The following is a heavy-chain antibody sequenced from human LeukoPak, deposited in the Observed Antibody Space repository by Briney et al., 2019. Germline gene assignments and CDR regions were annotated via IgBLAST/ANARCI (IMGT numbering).Heavy chain of an antibody. CDR1: GFTFDDYT. Sequence: GGSLRPSCAASGFTFDDYTMHWVRQAPGKGLEWVSLISWDGGSTYYADSVKGRFTISRDNSKNSLYLQMNSLRTEDTALYYCAKDIGYSYGLGFDYWGQGTLVTVSS. D-gene: IGHD5-18*01. CDR3: AKDIGYSYGLGFDY. J-gene: IGHJ4*02. CDR2: ISWDGGST. V-gene: IGHV3-43*01.